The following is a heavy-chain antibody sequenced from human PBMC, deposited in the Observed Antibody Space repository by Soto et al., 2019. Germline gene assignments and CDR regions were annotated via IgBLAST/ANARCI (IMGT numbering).Heavy chain of an antibody. CDR1: DFTFASYN. J-gene: IGHJ6*02. D-gene: IGHD3-22*01. CDR3: ARGGSAERQTDGDSYHYYPMDV. CDR2: ISHHSDYI. Sequence: WGTLLLSCASSDFTFASYNNHWVRKPQAQGLGRVASISHHSDYIYTADSVKGRFTVSRDNAKNSLFLEMTILRDEDTAVYYCARGGSAERQTDGDSYHYYPMDVWGQGTTVTVSS. V-gene: IGHV3-21*01.